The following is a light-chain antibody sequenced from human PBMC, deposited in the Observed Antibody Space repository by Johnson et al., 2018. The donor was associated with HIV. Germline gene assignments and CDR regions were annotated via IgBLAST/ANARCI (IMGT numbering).Light chain of an antibody. J-gene: IGLJ1*01. CDR3: GTWDSSLSAYV. Sequence: VLTQPPSVSVSPGQTASITCSGDNLGDKYACWYQQKPGQSPVLVIYQDSKRPSGIPERFSGSKSGTSATLGITGLQTGDEADYFCGTWDSSLSAYVFGTGTKVTVL. CDR2: QDS. V-gene: IGLV3-1*01. CDR1: NLGDKY.